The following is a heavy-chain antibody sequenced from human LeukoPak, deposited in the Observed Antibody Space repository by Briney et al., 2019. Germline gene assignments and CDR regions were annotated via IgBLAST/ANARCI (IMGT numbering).Heavy chain of an antibody. CDR2: IYSGGST. D-gene: IGHD4-17*01. Sequence: GGSLRLSCAASGFTVSSNYMSWVRQAPGKGLEWVSVIYSGGSTYYADSVKGRFTISRDNSKNTLYLQMNSLRAEDTAVYYCARYDYGDYCAFDIWGQGTMVTVSS. J-gene: IGHJ3*02. V-gene: IGHV3-53*01. CDR1: GFTVSSNY. CDR3: ARYDYGDYCAFDI.